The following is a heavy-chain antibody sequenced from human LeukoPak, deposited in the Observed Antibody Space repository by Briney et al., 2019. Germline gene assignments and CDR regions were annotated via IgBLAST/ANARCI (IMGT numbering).Heavy chain of an antibody. CDR1: GFTFSSYG. V-gene: IGHV3-30*03. CDR2: ISYDGSNK. Sequence: PGGSLRLSCAASGFTFSSYGMHWVRQAPGKGLEWVAVISYDGSNKCYADSVKGRFTISRDNSKNTLYLQMNSLRAEDTAVYYCARDLSSGSYDYWGQGTLVTVSS. J-gene: IGHJ4*02. CDR3: ARDLSSGSYDY. D-gene: IGHD1-26*01.